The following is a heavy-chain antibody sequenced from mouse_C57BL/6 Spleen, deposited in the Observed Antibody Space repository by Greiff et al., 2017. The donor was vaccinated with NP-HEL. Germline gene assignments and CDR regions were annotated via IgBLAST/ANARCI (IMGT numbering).Heavy chain of an antibody. D-gene: IGHD2-4*01. CDR3: ARPYDYDGAWFAY. CDR1: GYTFTSYW. Sequence: QVQLQQSGAELAKPGASVKLSCKASGYTFTSYWMHWVKQRPGQDLEWIGYINPSSGYTKYNQKFKDKATLTADKSSSTAYMQLSSLTYEDSAVYYCARPYDYDGAWFAYWGQRTLVTVSA. CDR2: INPSSGYT. J-gene: IGHJ3*01. V-gene: IGHV1-7*01.